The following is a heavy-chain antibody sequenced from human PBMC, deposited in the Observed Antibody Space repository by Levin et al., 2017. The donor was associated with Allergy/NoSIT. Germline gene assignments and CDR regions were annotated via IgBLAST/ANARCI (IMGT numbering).Heavy chain of an antibody. CDR3: ARDIGIAVAGGFDY. Sequence: GGSLRLSCAASGFTFDDYGMNWVRQAPGKGLECVSGINWKGGRPGYADSVKGRFTISRDNAKNSLYLQMNSLRAEDTALYYCARDIGIAVAGGFDYWGQGTLVTVSS. J-gene: IGHJ4*02. CDR2: INWKGGRP. D-gene: IGHD6-19*01. V-gene: IGHV3-20*04. CDR1: GFTFDDYG.